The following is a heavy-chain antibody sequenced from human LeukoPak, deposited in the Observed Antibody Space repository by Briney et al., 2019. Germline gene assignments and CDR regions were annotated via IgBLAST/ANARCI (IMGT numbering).Heavy chain of an antibody. CDR2: ISSSGGTI. V-gene: IGHV3-48*03. J-gene: IGHJ4*02. CDR1: GFTFSSYE. CDR3: ARDPALDY. Sequence: GGSLRLSCAASGFTFSSYEMNWVRQAPGKGLEWVSYISSSGGTIYYADSVKGRFTISRDNAKHSLYLQMNSLRAEDTAVYYCARDPALDYWGQGTLVTVSS.